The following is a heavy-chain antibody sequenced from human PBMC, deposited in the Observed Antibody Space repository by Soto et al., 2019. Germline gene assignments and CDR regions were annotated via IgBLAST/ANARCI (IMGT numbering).Heavy chain of an antibody. J-gene: IGHJ6*02. CDR2: ISGSGGST. D-gene: IGHD6-13*01. Sequence: GGSLRLSCAASGFTFSSYAMSWVRQAPGKGLEWVSAISGSGGSTYYADSVKGRFTISRDNSKNTLYLQMNSLRAEDTAVYYCAKVKELAAAGSYGVDVWGQGTTVTVSS. CDR1: GFTFSSYA. V-gene: IGHV3-23*01. CDR3: AKVKELAAAGSYGVDV.